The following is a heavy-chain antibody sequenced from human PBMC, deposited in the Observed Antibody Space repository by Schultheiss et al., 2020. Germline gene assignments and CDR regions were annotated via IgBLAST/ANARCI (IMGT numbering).Heavy chain of an antibody. V-gene: IGHV1-46*01. J-gene: IGHJ6*03. Sequence: ASVKVSCKASGYTFTSYYMHWVRQAPGQGLEWMGGITPIFGIANYAQKFQGRVTMTRDTSTSTAYMELSSLRSDDTAVYYCARVSYGDYGNYYYYMDVWGKGTTVTVSS. CDR1: GYTFTSYY. CDR2: ITPIFGIA. D-gene: IGHD4-17*01. CDR3: ARVSYGDYGNYYYYMDV.